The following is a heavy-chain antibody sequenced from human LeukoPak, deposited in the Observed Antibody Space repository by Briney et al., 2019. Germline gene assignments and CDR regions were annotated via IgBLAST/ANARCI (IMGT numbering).Heavy chain of an antibody. CDR2: ISYDGSNK. V-gene: IGHV3-30*18. Sequence: PGGSPRLSCAASGFTFSSYGMHWVRQAPGKGLEWVAVISYDGSNKYYADSVKGRFTISRDNSKNTLYLQMNSLRAEDTAVYYCAKGDYDSSGYYSGSYFDYWGQGTLVTVSS. CDR1: GFTFSSYG. CDR3: AKGDYDSSGYYSGSYFDY. J-gene: IGHJ4*02. D-gene: IGHD3-22*01.